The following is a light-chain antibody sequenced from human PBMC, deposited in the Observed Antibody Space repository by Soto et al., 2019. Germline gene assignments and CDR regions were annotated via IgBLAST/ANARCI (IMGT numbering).Light chain of an antibody. V-gene: IGKV1-5*03. J-gene: IGKJ1*01. CDR3: QQYHNYWT. CDR1: QSINSW. CDR2: KAS. Sequence: DLQITQSPSTLSASVGDRVSITCRTSQSINSWLAWYQQKPGEAPKLLIYKASSLESGVPSRFSGSGSGTEFTLTISRLQPDDFATYYWQQYHNYWTFGQGRKVDIK.